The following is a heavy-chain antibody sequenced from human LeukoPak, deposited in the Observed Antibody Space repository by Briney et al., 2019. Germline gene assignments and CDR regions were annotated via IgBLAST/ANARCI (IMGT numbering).Heavy chain of an antibody. CDR2: IIPIFGTA. J-gene: IGHJ6*04. CDR1: GGTFSSYA. Sequence: SVKVSCKASGGTFSSYAISWVRQAPGQGLEWMGGIIPIFGTANYAQKFQGRVMITADESTSTAYMELSSLRSEDTAVYYCASCSAGGYSYGYPTEHYYYYGMDVWGKGTTVTVSS. V-gene: IGHV1-69*13. CDR3: ASCSAGGYSYGYPTEHYYYYGMDV. D-gene: IGHD5-18*01.